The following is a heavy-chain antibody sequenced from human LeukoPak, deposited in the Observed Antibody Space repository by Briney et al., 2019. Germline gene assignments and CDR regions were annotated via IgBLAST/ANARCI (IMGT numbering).Heavy chain of an antibody. D-gene: IGHD2-2*01. V-gene: IGHV4-34*01. Sequence: SETLSLTCAVYGGSFSGYYWSWIRQPPGKGLEWIGEINQSGSTNYNPSLKSRVTISVDTSKNQFSLKLSSVTAADTAVYYCASRGVPAAIPSLGWFDPWGQGTLVTVSS. CDR3: ASRGVPAAIPSLGWFDP. CDR2: INQSGST. CDR1: GGSFSGYY. J-gene: IGHJ5*02.